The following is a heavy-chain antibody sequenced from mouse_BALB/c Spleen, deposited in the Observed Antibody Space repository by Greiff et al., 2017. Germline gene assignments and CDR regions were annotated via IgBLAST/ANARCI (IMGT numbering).Heavy chain of an antibody. CDR1: GYSITSDYA. CDR3: LYYGYGDYAMDY. J-gene: IGHJ4*01. Sequence: EVKLQESGPGLVKPSQSLSLTCTVSGYSITSDYAWNWIRQFPGNKLGWMGYISYSGSTSYNPSLKSRISITRDTSKNQFFLQLNSVTTEDTATYYCLYYGYGDYAMDYWGQGTSVTVSS. V-gene: IGHV3-2*02. CDR2: ISYSGST. D-gene: IGHD1-2*01.